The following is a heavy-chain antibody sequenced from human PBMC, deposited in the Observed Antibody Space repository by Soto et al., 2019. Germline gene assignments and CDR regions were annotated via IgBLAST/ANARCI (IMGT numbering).Heavy chain of an antibody. Sequence: EVQLAESGGGLAQPGGSLRLSCAASGFTLSGYAMDWVRQAPGKGLEYVSGISSNGVGTYYVNSVQGRFTISRDNSKNTVYLHMGSVRPEDMAVYFCARRARPDFYYMDVCGNGTTVTVSS. CDR3: ARRARPDFYYMDV. CDR1: GFTLSGYA. V-gene: IGHV3-64*01. CDR2: ISSNGVGT. D-gene: IGHD6-6*01. J-gene: IGHJ6*03.